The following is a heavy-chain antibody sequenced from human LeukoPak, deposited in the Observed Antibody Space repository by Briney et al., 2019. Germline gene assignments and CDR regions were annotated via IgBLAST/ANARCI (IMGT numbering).Heavy chain of an antibody. CDR1: GYTFTSYG. Sequence: ASVKVSCKASGYTFTSYGISWVRQAPGQGLEWMVWISAYNGNTNYAQKLQGRVTMTTDTSTTTAYMELRSLRSDDTAVYYCARDQGVTTIYSYYYYMDVWGKGTTVTVSS. J-gene: IGHJ6*03. CDR3: ARDQGVTTIYSYYYYMDV. D-gene: IGHD4-11*01. V-gene: IGHV1-18*01. CDR2: ISAYNGNT.